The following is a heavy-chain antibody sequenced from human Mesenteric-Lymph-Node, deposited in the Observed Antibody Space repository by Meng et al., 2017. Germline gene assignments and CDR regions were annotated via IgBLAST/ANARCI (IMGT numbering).Heavy chain of an antibody. CDR3: ASLDPDYDFWSGYSSDDY. CDR2: SYHSGST. J-gene: IGHJ4*02. D-gene: IGHD3-3*01. CDR1: GGSISRSNW. V-gene: IGHV4-4*02. Sequence: VELPQSEPGLVEPAVTMSLTCAVSGGSISRSNWWSWVRQRPGKGLEWIGESYHSGSTNYNPSLKSRVTISVDKSKNQFSLKLSSVTAADTAVYYCASLDPDYDFWSGYSSDDYWGQGTLVTGSS.